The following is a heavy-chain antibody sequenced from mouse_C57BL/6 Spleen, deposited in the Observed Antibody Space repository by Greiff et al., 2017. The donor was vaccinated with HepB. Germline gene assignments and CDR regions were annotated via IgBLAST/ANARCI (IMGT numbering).Heavy chain of an antibody. V-gene: IGHV5-17*01. D-gene: IGHD1-1*01. Sequence: DVHLVESGGGLVKPGGSLKLSCAASGFTFSDYGMHWVRQAPEKGLEWVAYISSGSSTIYYADTVKGRFTISRDNATNTLFLQMTSLRSEDTAMYYCARGGDYYGSSYWYFDVWGTGTTVTVSS. J-gene: IGHJ1*03. CDR1: GFTFSDYG. CDR3: ARGGDYYGSSYWYFDV. CDR2: ISSGSSTI.